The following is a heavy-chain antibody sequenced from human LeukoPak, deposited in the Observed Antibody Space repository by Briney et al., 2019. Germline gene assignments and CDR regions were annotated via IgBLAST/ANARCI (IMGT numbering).Heavy chain of an antibody. CDR2: ISSSGDRT. J-gene: IGHJ4*02. D-gene: IGHD1-26*01. V-gene: IGHV3-23*01. Sequence: PGASLRLSCAASGFTFSHYAMSWVRQAPGKGLEWVSAISSSGDRTYYADSVKGRFTISRDNSKNTLYLQMNSLRAEDTAVYYCAKRGFVGATTADYWGQGTLVTVSS. CDR3: AKRGFVGATTADY. CDR1: GFTFSHYA.